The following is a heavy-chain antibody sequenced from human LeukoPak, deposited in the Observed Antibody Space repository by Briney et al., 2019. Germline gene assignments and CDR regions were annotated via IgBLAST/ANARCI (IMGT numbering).Heavy chain of an antibody. J-gene: IGHJ5*02. Sequence: GGSLRLSCAASGFTFNSYSMNWVRQAPGKGLEWVSSISSSSTYIYYADSMKGRFTISRDNAKNSLYLQMNSLRAEDTAVYYCARGPFSQRWFDPWGQGTLVTVSS. CDR1: GFTFNSYS. D-gene: IGHD2-2*01. V-gene: IGHV3-21*01. CDR2: ISSSSTYI. CDR3: ARGPFSQRWFDP.